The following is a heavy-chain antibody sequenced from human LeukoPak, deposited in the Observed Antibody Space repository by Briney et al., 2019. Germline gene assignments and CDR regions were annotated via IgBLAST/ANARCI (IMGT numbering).Heavy chain of an antibody. J-gene: IGHJ4*02. CDR3: AKMGSYDSIGYYFDY. CDR2: VYHSGGT. V-gene: IGHV4-59*03. CDR1: GDSISSYY. Sequence: PSETLSLTCTVSGDSISSYYCSWIRQPPGKGLEWIGYVYHSGGTTYNPSLKSRVSISVDTSNNQVSLRLHSGTAADTAIYYCAKMGSYDSIGYYFDYWGQGALVTVSS. D-gene: IGHD3-22*01.